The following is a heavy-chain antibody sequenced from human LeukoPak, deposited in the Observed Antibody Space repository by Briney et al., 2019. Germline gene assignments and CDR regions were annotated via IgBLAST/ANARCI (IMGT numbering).Heavy chain of an antibody. V-gene: IGHV3-48*01. CDR3: ARDLEAYGPHDAFDI. D-gene: IGHD3-10*01. J-gene: IGHJ3*02. CDR1: GFTFSTYN. Sequence: GGSLRLSCAASGFTFSTYNMNWVRQAPGKGLEWVSYISSGSSTIYYADSVKGRFTISRDNAKNSLYLQMNSLRAEDTAVYYCARDLEAYGPHDAFDIWGQGTMVTVSS. CDR2: ISSGSSTI.